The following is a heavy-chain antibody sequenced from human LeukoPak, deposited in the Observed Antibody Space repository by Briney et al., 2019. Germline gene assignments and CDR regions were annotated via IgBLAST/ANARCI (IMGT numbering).Heavy chain of an antibody. CDR2: IISHGGST. CDR3: ARITMGATSANFYYYFLDA. Sequence: PGGSLRLSCAASGFTFSGYTVHWVRQAPGKGLEYVSAIISHGGSTHYADSVKGRFTVSRDNSKNTLYLQMDSLRAEDMAVYYCARITMGATSANFYYYFLDAWGKGTTVTVSS. D-gene: IGHD3-3*01. V-gene: IGHV3-64*02. CDR1: GFTFSGYT. J-gene: IGHJ6*03.